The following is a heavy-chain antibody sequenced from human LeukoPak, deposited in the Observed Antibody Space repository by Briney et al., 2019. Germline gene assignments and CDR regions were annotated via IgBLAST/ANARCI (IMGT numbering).Heavy chain of an antibody. D-gene: IGHD1-26*01. CDR1: GGSFSGYY. V-gene: IGHV4-34*01. CDR3: ARGLDTYKSGVD. J-gene: IGHJ4*02. CDR2: IHPSGST. Sequence: SETLSLTCAVYGGSFSGYYRTWIRQAPGKGLEWIGEIHPSGSTNYNPSLMSRVSLSLDTSKNQFSLRLGSVTAADTAVYFCARGLDTYKSGVDWGQGTLVTVSS.